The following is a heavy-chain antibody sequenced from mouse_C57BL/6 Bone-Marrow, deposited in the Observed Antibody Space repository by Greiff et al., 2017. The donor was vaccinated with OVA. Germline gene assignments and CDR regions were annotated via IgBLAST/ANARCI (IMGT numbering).Heavy chain of an antibody. CDR2: ISSGGSYT. Sequence: EVKLMESGGDLVKPGGSLKLSCAASGFTFSSYGMSWVRQTPDKRLEWVATISSGGSYTYYPDSVKGRFTISRDNAKNTLYLQMSSLKSEDTAMYYCARHLYYYGSSYDYAMDYWGQGTSVTVSS. CDR3: ARHLYYYGSSYDYAMDY. V-gene: IGHV5-6*01. CDR1: GFTFSSYG. D-gene: IGHD1-1*01. J-gene: IGHJ4*01.